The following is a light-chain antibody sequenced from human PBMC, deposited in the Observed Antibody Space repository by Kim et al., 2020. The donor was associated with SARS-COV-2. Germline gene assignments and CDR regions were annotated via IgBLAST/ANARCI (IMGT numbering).Light chain of an antibody. V-gene: IGKV3-20*01. CDR2: GAS. J-gene: IGKJ4*01. CDR1: QSVSASY. Sequence: PGERATLSCRASQSVSASYLAWYQQKPGQAPRLLISGASSRATGIPDRFSGTGSGTDFTLTISRLEPEDFAVYYCQQYYSSSLTFGGGTKV. CDR3: QQYYSSSLT.